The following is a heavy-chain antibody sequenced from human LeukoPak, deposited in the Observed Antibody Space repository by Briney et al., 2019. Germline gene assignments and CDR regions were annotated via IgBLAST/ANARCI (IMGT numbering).Heavy chain of an antibody. D-gene: IGHD6-19*01. J-gene: IGHJ4*02. CDR3: ARWYNNDWSGNDY. CDR1: GYSFTNYW. Sequence: GESLKISCKGFGYSFTNYWIAWVRQMPGKGLEWMGIIYPGDSATRYSPSFQGQVTISADKSISTAYLQWSSLQASDTAMYYCARWYNNDWSGNDYWGQGTLVTVSS. CDR2: IYPGDSAT. V-gene: IGHV5-51*01.